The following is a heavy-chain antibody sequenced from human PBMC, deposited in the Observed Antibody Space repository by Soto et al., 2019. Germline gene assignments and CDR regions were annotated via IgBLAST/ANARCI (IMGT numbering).Heavy chain of an antibody. CDR3: AGDFWSGYYIHYYYYYGMDV. D-gene: IGHD3-3*01. V-gene: IGHV4-39*01. CDR2: IYYSGST. J-gene: IGHJ6*02. Sequence: NPSETLSLTCTVSGGSISSSSYYWGWIRQPPGKGLEWIGSIYYSGSTYYNPSLKSRVTISVDTSKNQFSLKLSSVTAADTAVYYCAGDFWSGYYIHYYYYYGMDVWGQGTTVTVSS. CDR1: GGSISSSSYY.